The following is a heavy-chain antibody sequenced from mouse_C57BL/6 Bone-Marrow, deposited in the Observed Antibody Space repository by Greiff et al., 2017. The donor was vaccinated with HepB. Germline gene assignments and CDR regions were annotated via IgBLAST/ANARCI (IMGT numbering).Heavy chain of an antibody. CDR3: ARGDYYSSSYDFDY. J-gene: IGHJ2*01. CDR1: GYSFTGYY. V-gene: IGHV1-43*01. CDR2: INPSTGGT. D-gene: IGHD1-1*01. Sequence: EVQLQQSGPELVKPGASVKISCKASGYSFTGYYMHWVKQSSEKSLEWIGEINPSTGGTSYNQKFKGKATLTVDKSSSTAYMQLKSLTSEDSAVYYCARGDYYSSSYDFDYWGQGTTLTVSS.